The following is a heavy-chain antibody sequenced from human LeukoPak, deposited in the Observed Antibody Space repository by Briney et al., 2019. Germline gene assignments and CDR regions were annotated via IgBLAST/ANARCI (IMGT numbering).Heavy chain of an antibody. J-gene: IGHJ5*02. Sequence: ASVKVSCKASGYAFTGYYMHWVRQAPGQGLEWMGWINPNSSGTNYAQKFQGRVTMTRDTSISTAYMELSRLRSDDTAVYYCARDTSRWLQSGNWFDPWGQGTLVTVSS. CDR3: ARDTSRWLQSGNWFDP. D-gene: IGHD5-24*01. CDR2: INPNSSGT. V-gene: IGHV1-2*02. CDR1: GYAFTGYY.